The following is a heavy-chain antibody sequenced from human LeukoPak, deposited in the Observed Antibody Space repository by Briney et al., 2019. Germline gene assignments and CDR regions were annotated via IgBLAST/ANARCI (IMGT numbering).Heavy chain of an antibody. V-gene: IGHV3-74*01. Sequence: GGSLRLSCAASGFAFNNYWMHWVRQAPGKGLVWVSRISTDGSSTSYADSVKGRFTISRDNAKNTLYLQMNSLRAEDTAVYYCSRDLNGDPPRWGQGTLVTVSS. CDR3: SRDLNGDPPR. CDR2: ISTDGSST. J-gene: IGHJ4*02. D-gene: IGHD4-17*01. CDR1: GFAFNNYW.